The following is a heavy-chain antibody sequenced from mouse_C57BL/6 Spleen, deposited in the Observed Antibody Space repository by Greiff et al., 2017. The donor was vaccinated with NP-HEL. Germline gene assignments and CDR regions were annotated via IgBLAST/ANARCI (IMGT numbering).Heavy chain of an antibody. D-gene: IGHD2-1*01. J-gene: IGHJ2*01. CDR3: ARPAGYGNYNYFDY. CDR2: IDPSDSET. Sequence: QVQLKQPGAELVRPGSSVKLSCKASGYTFTSYWMHWVKQRPIQGLEWIGNIDPSDSETHYNQKFKDKATLTVDKSSSTAYMQLSSLTSEDSAVYYCARPAGYGNYNYFDYWGQGTTLTVSS. CDR1: GYTFTSYW. V-gene: IGHV1-52*01.